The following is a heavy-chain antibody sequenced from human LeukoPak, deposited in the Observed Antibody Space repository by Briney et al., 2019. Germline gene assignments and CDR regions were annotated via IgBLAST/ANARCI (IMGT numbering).Heavy chain of an antibody. J-gene: IGHJ4*02. CDR3: ARLGGADGYNFDY. Sequence: TSETLSLTCTVSGGSFTSSSYYWGWIRQPPGKGLEWIGSIYYSGNTYYNPSLKSRVTISIDTSKNQFSLKLNSVTAADTAVYYCARLGGADGYNFDYWGQGTLVTVSS. V-gene: IGHV4-39*07. D-gene: IGHD5-24*01. CDR1: GGSFTSSSYY. CDR2: IYYSGNT.